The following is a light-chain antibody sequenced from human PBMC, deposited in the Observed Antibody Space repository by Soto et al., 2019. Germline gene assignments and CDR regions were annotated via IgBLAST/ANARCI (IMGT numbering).Light chain of an antibody. CDR3: QQYGSSLHP. CDR1: QSVSSSY. V-gene: IGKV3D-20*01. CDR2: DAS. Sequence: EILLTQSPGTLSLSPGERATLSCRASQSVSSSYLAWYQQKPGLAPRLLIYDASSRATGIPDRFSGSGSGTDFTLTISRLEREDFAVYYCQQYGSSLHPFGQGTRLEIK. J-gene: IGKJ5*01.